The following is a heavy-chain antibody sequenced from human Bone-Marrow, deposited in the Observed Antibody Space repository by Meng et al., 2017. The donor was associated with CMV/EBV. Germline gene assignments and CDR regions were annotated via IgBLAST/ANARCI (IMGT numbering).Heavy chain of an antibody. J-gene: IGHJ4*02. CDR2: VNPNSGGT. CDR3: ARPRVAGTAHFDS. D-gene: IGHD6-19*01. Sequence: ASVKVSCKASGYTFTGYQVHWVRQAPGQGLEWMGWVNPNSGGTDYVQKFQGRGTMTRDTSISTVYMELNRLTSDDTAVYYCARPRVAGTAHFDSWGQGTLVTFSS. CDR1: GYTFTGYQ. V-gene: IGHV1-2*02.